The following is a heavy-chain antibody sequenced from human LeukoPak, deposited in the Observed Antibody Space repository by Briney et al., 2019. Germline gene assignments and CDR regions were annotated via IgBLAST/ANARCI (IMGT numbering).Heavy chain of an antibody. CDR3: ASDIVATSGDF. D-gene: IGHD5-12*01. CDR2: ITSSGDDI. J-gene: IGHJ4*02. V-gene: IGHV3-11*01. CDR1: GFTFSDYD. Sequence: GGSLRLSCAASGFTFSDYDMSWIRQAPGKGLEWVAYITSSGDDIYYADSVKGRFTISRDNAKNALFLRMSSLRVEDTATYYCASDIVATSGDFWGQGTLVSVSS.